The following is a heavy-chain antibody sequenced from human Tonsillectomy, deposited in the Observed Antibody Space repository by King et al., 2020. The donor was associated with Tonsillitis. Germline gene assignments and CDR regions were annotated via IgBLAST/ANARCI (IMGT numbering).Heavy chain of an antibody. CDR3: ARGGYCSITSCSENWFDP. Sequence: EVQRVESGGGVVRPGGSLRLSCAASGFTFDDYGMSWVRQAPGKGLEWVSGINWNGDRTGYADSVKGRFTISRDNAKNSLYLQMNSLRAEDTALYHCARGGYCSITSCSENWFDPWGQGTLVTVSS. V-gene: IGHV3-20*01. CDR2: INWNGDRT. D-gene: IGHD2-2*01. CDR1: GFTFDDYG. J-gene: IGHJ5*02.